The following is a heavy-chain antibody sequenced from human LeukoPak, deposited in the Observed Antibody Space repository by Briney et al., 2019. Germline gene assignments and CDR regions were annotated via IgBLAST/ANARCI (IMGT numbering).Heavy chain of an antibody. J-gene: IGHJ4*02. CDR3: AKVRGWTYSSSWYTGFDY. Sequence: PGGSLRLSCAASGFSFSDNSMTWVRQAPGKGLEWVSSISPSSSYIFYSDSLKGRFTISRDNAKNSLYLQMNSLRAEDTAVYYCAKVRGWTYSSSWYTGFDYWGQGTLVTVSS. CDR1: GFSFSDNS. V-gene: IGHV3-21*04. D-gene: IGHD6-13*01. CDR2: ISPSSSYI.